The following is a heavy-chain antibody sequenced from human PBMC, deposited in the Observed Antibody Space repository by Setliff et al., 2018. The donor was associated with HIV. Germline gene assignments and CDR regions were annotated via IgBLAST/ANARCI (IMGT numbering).Heavy chain of an antibody. D-gene: IGHD3-10*01. CDR1: GFTFGDYH. CDR2: ITTDGRLT. Sequence: PGGSLRLSCAASGFTFGDYHMIWIRQTPEKGLEWLSDITTDGRLTYYADSVKGRFTISRDNSKNTVYLQMNNTRVEDTAVYYCATTYFHGSGNYGGFYFESWGQGTLVTVSS. V-gene: IGHV3-11*01. CDR3: ATTYFHGSGNYGGFYFES. J-gene: IGHJ4*02.